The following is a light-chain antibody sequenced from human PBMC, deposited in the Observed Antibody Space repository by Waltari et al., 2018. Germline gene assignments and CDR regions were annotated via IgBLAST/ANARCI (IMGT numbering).Light chain of an antibody. V-gene: IGLV3-21*04. CDR3: QVWDANSGQVDVI. Sequence: SYVLTQPPSVSEAPGKTATITCGGNNIGGKRVHWYQQKPGQAPVLVIYFDSDRPSGTPERFSGSKSGNTATLTISRVETGDEADYYCQVWDANSGQVDVIFGGGTKLTVL. CDR1: NIGGKR. J-gene: IGLJ2*01. CDR2: FDS.